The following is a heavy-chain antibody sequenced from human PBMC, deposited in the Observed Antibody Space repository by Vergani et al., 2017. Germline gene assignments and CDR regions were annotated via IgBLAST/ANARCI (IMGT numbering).Heavy chain of an antibody. V-gene: IGHV1-2*02. J-gene: IGHJ4*02. Sequence: QVQLVQSGAEVKKPGASVKVSCKASGYTFTGYYMHWVRQAPGQGLEWMGWINPNSGGTNYAQKFQGRVTMTRDTSISTAYMELSRLRSDDTAVYYCARAWYYDSSGYQANDDYWGQGTLVTVSS. CDR3: ARAWYYDSSGYQANDDY. CDR2: INPNSGGT. CDR1: GYTFTGYY. D-gene: IGHD3-22*01.